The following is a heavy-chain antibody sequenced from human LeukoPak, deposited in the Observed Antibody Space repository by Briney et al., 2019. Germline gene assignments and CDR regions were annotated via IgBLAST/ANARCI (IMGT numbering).Heavy chain of an antibody. CDR3: ARAKWELLYYYYYYMDV. CDR2: IYYSGST. Sequence: SETLSLTCTVSGGSISSYYWSWIRQPPGKGLEWIGYIYYSGSTNYNPSLKSRVTISVDTSKNQFSLKLSSVTAADTAVYYCARAKWELLYYYYYYMDVWGKGTTVTVSS. CDR1: GGSISSYY. D-gene: IGHD1-26*01. V-gene: IGHV4-59*01. J-gene: IGHJ6*03.